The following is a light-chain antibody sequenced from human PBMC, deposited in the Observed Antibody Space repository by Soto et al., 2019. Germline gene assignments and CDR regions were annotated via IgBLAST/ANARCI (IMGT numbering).Light chain of an antibody. V-gene: IGKV3-15*01. CDR3: QQYNSWPPWT. Sequence: EIVMTQSPATLSVSPGERATLSCRASQSVSSNLAWYQQKPGQAPRLLIYGASTRATGIPARFSGSGSGTEFTLTISGLQSEDFAVYYCQQYNSWPPWTFGQGTKVDIK. CDR2: GAS. J-gene: IGKJ1*01. CDR1: QSVSSN.